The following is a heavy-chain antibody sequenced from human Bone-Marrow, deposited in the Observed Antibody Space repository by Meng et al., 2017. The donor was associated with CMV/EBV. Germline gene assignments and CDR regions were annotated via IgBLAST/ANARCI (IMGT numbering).Heavy chain of an antibody. CDR3: ARAYHLYNQVLRFDP. V-gene: IGHV1-69*05. Sequence: KVSCKASGGTFSSYAISWVRQAPGQGLEWMGGIIPIFGTANYAQKFQGRVTITTDESTSTAYMELSSLRSEDTAVYYCARAYHLYNQVLRFDPWGQGTLVTVSS. J-gene: IGHJ5*02. D-gene: IGHD1-14*01. CDR1: GGTFSSYA. CDR2: IIPIFGTA.